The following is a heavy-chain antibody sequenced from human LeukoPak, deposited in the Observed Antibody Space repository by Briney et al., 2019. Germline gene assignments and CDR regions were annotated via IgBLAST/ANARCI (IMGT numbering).Heavy chain of an antibody. CDR1: GYTFTGYY. J-gene: IGHJ4*02. CDR3: AREDYGLFDY. Sequence: GASVKVSCKASGYTFTGYYMHWVRQAPGQGLEWMGWINPNSGGTNYAQKFQGRVTMTRDTSISTAYMELSSLRSEDTAVYYCAREDYGLFDYWGQGTLVTVSS. CDR2: INPNSGGT. V-gene: IGHV1-2*02. D-gene: IGHD4-17*01.